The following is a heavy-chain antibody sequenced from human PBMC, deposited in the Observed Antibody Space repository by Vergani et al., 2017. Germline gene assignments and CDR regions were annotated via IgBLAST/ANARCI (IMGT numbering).Heavy chain of an antibody. J-gene: IGHJ6*02. CDR3: ARDXGYCSGGSCDGMDV. Sequence: QVQLVQSGAEVKKPGSSVKVSCKASGGTFSSYAISWVRQAPGQGLEWMGGIIPIFGTANYAQKFQGRVTITADESTSTAYMELSSLRSEDTAVYYCARDXGYCSGGSCDGMDVWGRGTTVTVSS. V-gene: IGHV1-69*12. CDR2: IIPIFGTA. D-gene: IGHD2-15*01. CDR1: GGTFSSYA.